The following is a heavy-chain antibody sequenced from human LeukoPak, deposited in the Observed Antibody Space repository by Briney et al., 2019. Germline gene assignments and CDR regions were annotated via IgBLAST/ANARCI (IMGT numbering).Heavy chain of an antibody. CDR2: IIPILGIA. Sequence: SVKVSCKASGGTFSSYAISWVRQAPGQGLEWMGRIIPILGIANYAQKFQGRVTITADKSTSTAYMELRSLRSDDTAVYYCARGGYYYDSSGYYLGYWGQGTLVTVSS. D-gene: IGHD3-22*01. J-gene: IGHJ4*02. V-gene: IGHV1-69*04. CDR1: GGTFSSYA. CDR3: ARGGYYYDSSGYYLGY.